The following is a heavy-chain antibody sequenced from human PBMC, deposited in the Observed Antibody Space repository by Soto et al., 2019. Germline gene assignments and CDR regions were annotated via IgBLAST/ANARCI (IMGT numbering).Heavy chain of an antibody. D-gene: IGHD3-9*01. J-gene: IGHJ4*02. CDR2: MNPNSGNT. V-gene: IGHV1-8*01. Sequence: ASVKVSCKASGYTFTSYDINWGRQATGQGLEWMGWMNPNSGNTGYAQKFQGRVTMTRNTSISTAYMELSSLRSEDTAVYYCARVPSRRLYDILTGYAHDYWGQGTLVTVSS. CDR3: ARVPSRRLYDILTGYAHDY. CDR1: GYTFTSYD.